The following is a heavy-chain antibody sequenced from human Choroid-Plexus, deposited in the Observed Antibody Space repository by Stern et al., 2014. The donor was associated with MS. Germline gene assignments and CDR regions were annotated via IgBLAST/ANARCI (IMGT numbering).Heavy chain of an antibody. V-gene: IGHV1-69*01. CDR1: GGTFSSYE. Sequence: QVQLGQSGAEVKKPGSSVKGSCKASGGTFSSYEITWVRQAPGQGLEWMGGVIPTFDTPTYAQKFQDRVTISADESTRTAYMELSSLKSEDTAIYFCARAYTYYSNSAGYWGQGTLVTVSS. D-gene: IGHD3-10*01. J-gene: IGHJ4*02. CDR2: VIPTFDTP. CDR3: ARAYTYYSNSAGY.